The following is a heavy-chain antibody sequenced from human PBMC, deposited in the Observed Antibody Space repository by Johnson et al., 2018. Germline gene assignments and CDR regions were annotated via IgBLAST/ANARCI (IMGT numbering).Heavy chain of an antibody. CDR1: GFTFSSFA. CDR3: AREGWDV. V-gene: IGHV3-64*01. Sequence: VQLVQSGGGLVQPGGSLRLSCAASGFTFSSFAMYWVRQPPGRGLEYVSGISRNGITTDYANSVKGRVTISRDNSKDTIYLQMGSLRVEDMAVYYCAREGWDVWGEVTTVTVSS. CDR2: ISRNGITT. J-gene: IGHJ6*04.